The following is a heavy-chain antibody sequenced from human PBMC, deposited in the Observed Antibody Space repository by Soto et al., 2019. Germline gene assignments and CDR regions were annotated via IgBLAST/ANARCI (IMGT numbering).Heavy chain of an antibody. CDR2: ISAYNGNT. D-gene: IGHD1-26*01. CDR3: AADRMGATEYYFDY. Sequence: ASVKVSCKASGYTFTSYAISWVRQAPGQGLEWIGWISAYNGNTNYAQKLQDRVTMTTDTSTTTAYMELSSLRSEDTAVYYCAADRMGATEYYFDYWGQGTLVTVSS. V-gene: IGHV1-18*01. J-gene: IGHJ4*02. CDR1: GYTFTSYA.